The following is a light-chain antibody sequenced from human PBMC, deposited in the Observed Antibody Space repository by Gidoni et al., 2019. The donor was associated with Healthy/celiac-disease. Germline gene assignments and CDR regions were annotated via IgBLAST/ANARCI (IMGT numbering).Light chain of an antibody. J-gene: IGKJ3*01. V-gene: IGKV3-11*01. CDR1: QSVSSY. CDR3: QQRSNWPPLFT. Sequence: EIVLTQSPATLSLSPGERATLTCRASQSVSSYLAWYQPKPGQAPRLLIYDASNRATGIPARFSGSGSGTYFTLTSSSLAPEDFAVYYCQQRSNWPPLFTFXPXTKVDIK. CDR2: DAS.